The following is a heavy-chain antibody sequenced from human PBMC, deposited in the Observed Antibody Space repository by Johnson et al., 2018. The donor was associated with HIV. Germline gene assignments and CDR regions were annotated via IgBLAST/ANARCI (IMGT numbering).Heavy chain of an antibody. J-gene: IGHJ3*02. V-gene: IGHV3-30*02. CDR1: GFTFANYG. CDR3: AKDDNLGVWYSDAFEI. CDR2: IAHDESIT. Sequence: QVQLVESGGGVVQPGGSLRLSCAASGFTFANYGMHWVRQAPGKGLEWVAFIAHDESITHYADSVKGRFTMSRDNSKNTLYLQMKSLRAEDKAIYYCAKDDNLGVWYSDAFEIWGQGTVVTVSS. D-gene: IGHD2-21*02.